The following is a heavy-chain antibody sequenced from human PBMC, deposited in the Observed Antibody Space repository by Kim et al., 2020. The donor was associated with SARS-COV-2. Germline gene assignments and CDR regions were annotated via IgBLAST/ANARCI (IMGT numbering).Heavy chain of an antibody. CDR1: GGTFSSYA. V-gene: IGHV1-69*13. D-gene: IGHD2-2*01. CDR2: IIPIFGTA. J-gene: IGHJ4*02. CDR3: ARVECSSTSCYAIQMLV. Sequence: SVKVSCKASGGTFSSYAISWVRQAPGQGLEWMGGIIPIFGTANYAQMFQGRVTITADESTSTAYMELSSLRSEDTAVYYCARVECSSTSCYAIQMLVWGQGTLVTVSS.